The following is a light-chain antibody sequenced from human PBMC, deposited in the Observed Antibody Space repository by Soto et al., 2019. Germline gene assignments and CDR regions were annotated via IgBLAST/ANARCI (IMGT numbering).Light chain of an antibody. CDR2: DVS. CDR1: SSDVCGYNY. V-gene: IGLV2-14*01. Sequence: QSALTQAASVSGSSGESITISCTGNSSDVCGYNYVSWYQQHPGKAPKLMIYDVSNRPSGVSNRFSGSKSGNTASLTISGLQAEDEADYYCSSYTSSSTLNYVFGTGTKVPVL. J-gene: IGLJ1*01. CDR3: SSYTSSSTLNYV.